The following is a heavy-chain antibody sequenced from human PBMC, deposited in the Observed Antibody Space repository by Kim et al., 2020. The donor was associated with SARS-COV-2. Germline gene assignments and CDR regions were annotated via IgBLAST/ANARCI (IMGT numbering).Heavy chain of an antibody. CDR1: GGSFSGYY. CDR3: ARGRLYDYVCGCYRYRARYYFDY. V-gene: IGHV4-34*01. D-gene: IGHD3-16*02. Sequence: SETLSLTCAVYGGSFSGYYWSWIRQPPGKGLEWIGEINHSGSTNYNPSLKRRVTISVDTSKNQFSLKLSSVTAADTAVYYCARGRLYDYVCGCYRYRARYYFDYWGQGTLVTVSS. J-gene: IGHJ4*02. CDR2: INHSGST.